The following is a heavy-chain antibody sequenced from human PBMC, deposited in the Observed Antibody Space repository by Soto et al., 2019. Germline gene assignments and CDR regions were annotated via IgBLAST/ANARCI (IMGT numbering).Heavy chain of an antibody. V-gene: IGHV1-69*11. D-gene: IGHD3-22*01. CDR2: IIPILGTA. CDR1: GGTFSSYA. CDR3: ASHSDSSAYYDRGLDY. Sequence: QVQLVQSGAEVKKPGSSVKVSCKASGGTFSSYAISWVRQAPGQGLEWMGGIIPILGTADYAQKFQGRVTITADESTNTAYTELSSLRSEDTDVYYGASHSDSSAYYDRGLDYWGQGTLVTVSS. J-gene: IGHJ4*02.